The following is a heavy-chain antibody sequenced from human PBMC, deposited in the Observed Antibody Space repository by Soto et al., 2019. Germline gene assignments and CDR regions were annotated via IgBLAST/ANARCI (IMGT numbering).Heavy chain of an antibody. Sequence: SEDLSPPYTGSGGLHRRYCWSVCRQPPGKGIEWIGRIYTSGRTNYNPSLKSRVTLSVDPSKNQFSLKLRPVTDADTDVCYCARDSSVVTTCRRWVDAFDIWGQGTLVTVSS. D-gene: IGHD4-4*01. V-gene: IGHV4-4*07. CDR3: ARDSSVVTTCRRWVDAFDI. CDR2: IYTSGRT. CDR1: GGLHRRYC. J-gene: IGHJ3*02.